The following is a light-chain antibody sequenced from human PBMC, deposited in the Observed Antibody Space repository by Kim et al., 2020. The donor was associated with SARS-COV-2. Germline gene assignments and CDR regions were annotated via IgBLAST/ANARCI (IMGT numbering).Light chain of an antibody. CDR3: HIWDSRSYV. V-gene: IGLV3-9*01. Sequence: ALEKTARINCEGSTSGRKDVHVYQQRPGQAPVLVIYRDDYRPSGIPERFSGSNSGNTATLTISRAQAGDEADYYCHIWDSRSYVFGTGTKVTVL. CDR2: RDD. J-gene: IGLJ1*01. CDR1: TSGRKD.